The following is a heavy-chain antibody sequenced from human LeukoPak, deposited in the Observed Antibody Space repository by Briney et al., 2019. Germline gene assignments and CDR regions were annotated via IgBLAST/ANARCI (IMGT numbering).Heavy chain of an antibody. CDR2: INHSGST. J-gene: IGHJ4*02. D-gene: IGHD3-22*01. CDR3: ARDSHYDSSGYGY. V-gene: IGHV4-34*01. CDR1: GASFSSYY. Sequence: SETLSLTCAVYGASFSSYYWSWIRQPPGKGLEWIGEINHSGSTNYNPSLKSRVTISIDTSKNQFSLKLSSVTAADTAVYYCARDSHYDSSGYGYWGQGTLVTVSS.